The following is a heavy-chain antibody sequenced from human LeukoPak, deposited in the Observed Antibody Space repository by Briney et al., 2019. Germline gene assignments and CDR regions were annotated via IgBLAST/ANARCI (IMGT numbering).Heavy chain of an antibody. Sequence: GGSLRLSCAASGFTFSSYWMSGVRQAPGKGREWVANKKQDGSEKYYVDSVKGRFTISRDNAKNSMYLQMNSLRAEDTAVYYCARRRVAVAGWNYYYYMDVWGKGTTVTVSS. V-gene: IGHV3-7*01. CDR2: KKQDGSEK. CDR3: ARRRVAVAGWNYYYYMDV. D-gene: IGHD6-19*01. CDR1: GFTFSSYW. J-gene: IGHJ6*03.